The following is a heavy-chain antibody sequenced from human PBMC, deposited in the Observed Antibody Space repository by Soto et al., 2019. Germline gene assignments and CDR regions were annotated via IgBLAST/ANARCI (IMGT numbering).Heavy chain of an antibody. Sequence: QVQLVQSGAEVKKPGASVKVSCKASGYTFTSYGISWVRQAPGQGLEWMGWISAYNGNTNYAQKLQGRVTMTTDTATSTAYMELRSLRSDDTAVYYCARDALAYGDYAWYYGMDVWGQGTTVTVSS. V-gene: IGHV1-18*01. CDR3: ARDALAYGDYAWYYGMDV. CDR2: ISAYNGNT. D-gene: IGHD4-17*01. J-gene: IGHJ6*02. CDR1: GYTFTSYG.